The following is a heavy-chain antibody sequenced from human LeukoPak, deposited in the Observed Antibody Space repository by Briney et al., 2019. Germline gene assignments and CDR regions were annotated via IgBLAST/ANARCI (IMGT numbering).Heavy chain of an antibody. CDR2: ISSSGSTI. V-gene: IGHV3-48*04. CDR3: ARVPDDYGDYMVDY. J-gene: IGHJ4*02. Sequence: GGSLRLSCAASGFTFSGYCMNWVRQAPGKGLEWVSYISSSGSTIYYADSVKGRFTISRDNAKNSLYLQMNSLRAEDTAVYYCARVPDDYGDYMVDYWGQGTLVTVSS. CDR1: GFTFSGYC. D-gene: IGHD4-17*01.